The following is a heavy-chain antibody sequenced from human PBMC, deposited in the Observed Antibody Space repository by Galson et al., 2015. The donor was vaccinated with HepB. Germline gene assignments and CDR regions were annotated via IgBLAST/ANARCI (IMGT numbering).Heavy chain of an antibody. V-gene: IGHV6-1*01. CDR3: ARELYYYGSRSYSLPDF. J-gene: IGHJ4*02. Sequence: CAISGDSVSSNTVAWNWIRQSPSRGLEWLGRTYHRSQWFHDYAVSVKSRITINPDTSRNQFSLQLNSVTPKDTAVYYCARELYYYGSRSYSLPDFWGQGTLVTVSS. D-gene: IGHD3-10*01. CDR1: GDSVSSNTVA. CDR2: TYHRSQWFH.